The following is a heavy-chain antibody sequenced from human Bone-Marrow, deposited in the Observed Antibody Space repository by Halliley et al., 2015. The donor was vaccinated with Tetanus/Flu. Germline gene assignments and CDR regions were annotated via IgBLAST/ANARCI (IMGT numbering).Heavy chain of an antibody. CDR1: GFTFSIYS. Sequence: SLRLSCAASGFTFSIYSMTWVRQAPGKGLEWVSSISSSSTYTYYADSMKGRFTISRDNAKNSLYLQMNSLRAEDTAVYYCARELCTSTSCYSFYSYGLDVWGHGTTVTVSS. D-gene: IGHD2-2*01. V-gene: IGHV3-21*01. J-gene: IGHJ6*02. CDR2: ISSSSTYT. CDR3: ARELCTSTSCYSFYSYGLDV.